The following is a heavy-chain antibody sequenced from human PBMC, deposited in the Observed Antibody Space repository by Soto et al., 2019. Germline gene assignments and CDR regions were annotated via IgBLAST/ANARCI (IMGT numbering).Heavy chain of an antibody. CDR2: IYYSGST. Sequence: SSETLSLTCTFSGGSISSGGYYLSWIRQHPGKGLEWIGYIYYSGSTYYNPSLKSRVTISVDTSKNQFSLKLSSVTAADTAVYYCARENYSSSWTHNWFAPWGQGTLVTVSS. J-gene: IGHJ5*02. CDR1: GGSISSGGYY. CDR3: ARENYSSSWTHNWFAP. D-gene: IGHD6-13*01. V-gene: IGHV4-31*03.